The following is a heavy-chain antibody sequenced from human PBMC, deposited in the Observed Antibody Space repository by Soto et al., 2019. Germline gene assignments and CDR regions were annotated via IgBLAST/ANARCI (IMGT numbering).Heavy chain of an antibody. J-gene: IGHJ3*02. V-gene: IGHV3-23*01. D-gene: IGHD6-19*01. CDR1: RFTFSSYA. CDR2: ISGSGGST. Sequence: EVQLLESGGGLVQPGGSLRLSCAASRFTFSSYAMSWVRQAPGKGLEWVSGISGSGGSTHYADSVKGRFTISRDNYKNTVYLRMNSLRAEDTAVYYCARDSREQWLEPGAFDIWGQGTMVTVSS. CDR3: ARDSREQWLEPGAFDI.